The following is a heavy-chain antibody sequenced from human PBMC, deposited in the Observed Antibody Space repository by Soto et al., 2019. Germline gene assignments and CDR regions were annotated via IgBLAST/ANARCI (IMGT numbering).Heavy chain of an antibody. Sequence: QVQLVQSGAAVKKPGESVKVSCKASGYIFSNYGITWVRQAPGQGLEWMGWISGYNGNTNYAQNLQGRVTMTTDTSTSTAYMELRSLRSDDTAVYYCARDEVPAANWLDPWGQGTLVIVSS. J-gene: IGHJ5*02. D-gene: IGHD2-2*01. CDR1: GYIFSNYG. CDR2: ISGYNGNT. V-gene: IGHV1-18*01. CDR3: ARDEVPAANWLDP.